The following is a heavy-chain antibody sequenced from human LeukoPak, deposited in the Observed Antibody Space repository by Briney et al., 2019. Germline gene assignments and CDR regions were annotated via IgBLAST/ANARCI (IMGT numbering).Heavy chain of an antibody. Sequence: GESLKISCKGSGYSFTTYWIGWVRQTPGKGLEWMGLIYPGDSDTKYSLSFQGQITMSVDKSISTAYLEWSGLKASDTAIYYCAREPAVAAATNFGYWGQGTLVTVSS. CDR2: IYPGDSDT. J-gene: IGHJ4*02. CDR1: GYSFTTYW. CDR3: AREPAVAAATNFGY. V-gene: IGHV5-51*01. D-gene: IGHD2-15*01.